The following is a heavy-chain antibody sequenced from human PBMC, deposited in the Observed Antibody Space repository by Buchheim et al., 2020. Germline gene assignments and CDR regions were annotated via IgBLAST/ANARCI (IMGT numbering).Heavy chain of an antibody. J-gene: IGHJ4*02. CDR2: IYYSGTP. Sequence: QLQLQESGPGLVKPSETLSLTCSVSGGSISSSSYYWGWIRQPPGKGLAWIGSIYYSGTPYYNPSLKGRFTISLDTSKNQFSLKLTSVTAADTAVYYCASPPTDSSGYFYEYWGQGAL. V-gene: IGHV4-39*07. CDR3: ASPPTDSSGYFYEY. CDR1: GGSISSSSYY. D-gene: IGHD3-22*01.